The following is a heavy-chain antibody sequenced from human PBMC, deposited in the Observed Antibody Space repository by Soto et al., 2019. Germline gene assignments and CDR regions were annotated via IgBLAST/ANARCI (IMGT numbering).Heavy chain of an antibody. J-gene: IGHJ4*02. Sequence: SETLSLTCAVYGGSFSGYYWSWIRQPPGKGLEWIGEINHSGSTNYNPSHKSRVTISVDTSKNQFSLKLSSVTAADTAVYYCARVPMTTVSYFDYWGQGTLVTVS. CDR2: INHSGST. V-gene: IGHV4-34*01. CDR1: GGSFSGYY. D-gene: IGHD4-17*01. CDR3: ARVPMTTVSYFDY.